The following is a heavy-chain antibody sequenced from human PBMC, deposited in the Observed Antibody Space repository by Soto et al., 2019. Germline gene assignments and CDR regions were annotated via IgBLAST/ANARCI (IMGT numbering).Heavy chain of an antibody. CDR1: GFTVSSNY. V-gene: IGHV3-53*01. D-gene: IGHD6-6*01. Sequence: LRLSCAASGFTVSSNYMSWVRQAPGKGLEWVSVIYSGGITFYADSVKGRFTISRDNSKNTLYLQMNNLRGEDTAVYYCVRDFGSSSEGGMDVWGQGTTVTVSS. CDR2: IYSGGIT. J-gene: IGHJ6*02. CDR3: VRDFGSSSEGGMDV.